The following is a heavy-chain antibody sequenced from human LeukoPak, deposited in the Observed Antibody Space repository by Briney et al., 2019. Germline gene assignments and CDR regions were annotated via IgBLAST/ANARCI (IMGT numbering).Heavy chain of an antibody. CDR1: GFTFDDYA. CDR2: ISWNSGSI. CDR3: AKDGEAASITASNWFDP. Sequence: GRSLRLSCAASGFTFDDYAMHWDRQAPGKGLEWVSGISWNSGSIGYADSVKGRFTISRDNAKNSLYLQMNSLRAEDTALYYCAKDGEAASITASNWFDPWGQGTLVTVSS. V-gene: IGHV3-9*01. J-gene: IGHJ5*02. D-gene: IGHD3-10*01.